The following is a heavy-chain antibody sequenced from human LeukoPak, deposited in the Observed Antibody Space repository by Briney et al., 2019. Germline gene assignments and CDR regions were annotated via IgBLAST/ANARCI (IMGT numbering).Heavy chain of an antibody. CDR3: AKRKGLAPYSSGPNFDY. CDR1: GGSFSGYY. V-gene: IGHV4-34*01. J-gene: IGHJ4*02. Sequence: PSETLSLTCAVYGGSFSGYYWSWLRQPPGKGLEWIGEINHSGSTNYNPSLKSRVTISVDTSKNQFSLKLSSVTAADTAVYYCAKRKGLAPYSSGPNFDYWGQGTLVTVSS. CDR2: INHSGST. D-gene: IGHD6-19*01.